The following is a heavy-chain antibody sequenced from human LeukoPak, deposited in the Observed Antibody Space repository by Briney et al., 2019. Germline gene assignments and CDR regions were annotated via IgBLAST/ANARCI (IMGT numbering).Heavy chain of an antibody. Sequence: GGSLRLSCAASGFTFSSYSMNWVRQAPGKGLEWVSSISSSSSYIYYADSVKGRFTISRDNAKNSLYLQMNSLRAEDTAVYYCAREFVFHDIWSGTPWGQGTLVTVSS. CDR2: ISSSSSYI. CDR3: AREFVFHDIWSGTP. J-gene: IGHJ5*02. D-gene: IGHD3-3*01. V-gene: IGHV3-21*01. CDR1: GFTFSSYS.